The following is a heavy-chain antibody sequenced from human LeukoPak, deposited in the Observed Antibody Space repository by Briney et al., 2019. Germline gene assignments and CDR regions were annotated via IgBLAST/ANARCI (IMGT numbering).Heavy chain of an antibody. CDR3: ARVSSLAVAGFFDY. D-gene: IGHD6-19*01. Sequence: PGGSLRLSRAASGFTFSSYWMNWVRQAPGKGLEWVANIKQDGSEKDYVDSVKGRFTISRDNAKNSLYLQMNSLRAEDTAVYYCARVSSLAVAGFFDYWGQGILVTVS. CDR1: GFTFSSYW. J-gene: IGHJ4*02. V-gene: IGHV3-7*01. CDR2: IKQDGSEK.